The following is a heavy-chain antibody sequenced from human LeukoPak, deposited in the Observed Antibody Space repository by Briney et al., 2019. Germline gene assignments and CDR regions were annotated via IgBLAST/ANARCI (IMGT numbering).Heavy chain of an antibody. CDR2: IYYSGST. CDR3: ARDRRYYDSSGYHDAFDI. J-gene: IGHJ3*02. V-gene: IGHV4-59*12. D-gene: IGHD3-22*01. CDR1: GGSISSYY. Sequence: PSETLSLTCTVSGGSISSYYWSWIRQPPGKGLEWIGYIYYSGSTNYNPSLKSRVTISVDTSKNQFSLKLSSVTAADTAVYYCARDRRYYDSSGYHDAFDIWGQGTMVTVSS.